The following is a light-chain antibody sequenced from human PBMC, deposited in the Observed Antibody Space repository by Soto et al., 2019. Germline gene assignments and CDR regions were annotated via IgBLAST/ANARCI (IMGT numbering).Light chain of an antibody. Sequence: QSALTQPASVSGSPGQSITISCTGTSSDVGGYNYVSWYQQHPGKAPKLMIFEVSNRPSGVSNRFSGSKSGNTASLTISGLQAEDEADYHCSSSTSISSTNPYVFGTGTKLTVL. CDR2: EVS. V-gene: IGLV2-14*01. J-gene: IGLJ1*01. CDR3: SSSTSISSTNPYV. CDR1: SSDVGGYNY.